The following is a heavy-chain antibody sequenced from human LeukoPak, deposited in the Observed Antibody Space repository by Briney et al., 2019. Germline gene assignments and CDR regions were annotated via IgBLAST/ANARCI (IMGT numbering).Heavy chain of an antibody. V-gene: IGHV4-30-2*01. CDR2: IYHSGST. Sequence: SETLSLTCTVSGGSISSGGYYWSWIRQPPGKGLEWIGYIYHSGSTYYNPSLKSRVTISVDRPKNQFSLKLSSVTAADTAVYYCAVFLTTVTTFDYWGQGTLVTVSS. J-gene: IGHJ4*02. CDR1: GGSISSGGYY. CDR3: AVFLTTVTTFDY. D-gene: IGHD4-11*01.